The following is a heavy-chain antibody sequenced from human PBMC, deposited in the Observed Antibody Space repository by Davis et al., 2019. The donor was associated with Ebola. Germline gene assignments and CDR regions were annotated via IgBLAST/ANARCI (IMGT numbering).Heavy chain of an antibody. CDR3: ARGDNTLGGVPFDY. D-gene: IGHD3-16*01. V-gene: IGHV4-4*02. Sequence: SETLSLTCAVSGGSISSSNWWSWVRQPPGKGLEWIGEIYHSGSTNYNPSLKSRVTISVDTSKNQFSLKLSSVTAADTAVYYCARGDNTLGGVPFDYWGQGTLVTVSS. J-gene: IGHJ4*02. CDR1: GGSISSSNW. CDR2: IYHSGST.